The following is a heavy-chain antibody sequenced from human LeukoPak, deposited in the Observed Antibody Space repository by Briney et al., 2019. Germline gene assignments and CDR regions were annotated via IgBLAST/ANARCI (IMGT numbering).Heavy chain of an antibody. CDR2: ITGSGLNT. V-gene: IGHV3-23*01. CDR3: AKGLRGHSD. Sequence: PGGSVRLSCAASGFTFRTYGMTWVRQAPGKGLEWVSAITGSGLNTYYTDSVKGRFTTSRDNSKNTLYLQMNSLRVEDTAVYYCAKGLRGHSDWGQGTLVTVS. J-gene: IGHJ4*02. CDR1: GFTFRTYG. D-gene: IGHD5-12*01.